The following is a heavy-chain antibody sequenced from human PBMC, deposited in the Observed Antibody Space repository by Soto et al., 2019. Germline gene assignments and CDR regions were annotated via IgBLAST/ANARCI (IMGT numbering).Heavy chain of an antibody. J-gene: IGHJ5*02. CDR3: ARALRLANWFDP. CDR2: INHSGST. D-gene: IGHD2-15*01. Sequence: QVQLQQWGAGLLKPSETLSLTCAVYGGSFSGYYWSWIRQPPGKGLEWIGEINHSGSTNYNPSLNSRXXIXVXXSKNRFSRTLCSVTAADTAVYYCARALRLANWFDPWGQGTLVTVSS. CDR1: GGSFSGYY. V-gene: IGHV4-34*01.